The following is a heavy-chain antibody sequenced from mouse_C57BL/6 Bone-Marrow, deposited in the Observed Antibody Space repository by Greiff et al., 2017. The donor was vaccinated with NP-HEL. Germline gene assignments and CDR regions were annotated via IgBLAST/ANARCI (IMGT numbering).Heavy chain of an antibody. CDR1: GYTFTSYW. Sequence: QVHLQQPGAELVKPGASVKLSCKASGYTFTSYWMQWVKQRPGQGLEWIGEIDPSDSYTNYNQKFKGKATLTVDTSSSTAYMQLSSLTSEDSAVYYCARSGDYYGSSYGYYAMDYWGQGTSVTVSS. CDR3: ARSGDYYGSSYGYYAMDY. J-gene: IGHJ4*01. CDR2: IDPSDSYT. V-gene: IGHV1-50*01. D-gene: IGHD1-1*01.